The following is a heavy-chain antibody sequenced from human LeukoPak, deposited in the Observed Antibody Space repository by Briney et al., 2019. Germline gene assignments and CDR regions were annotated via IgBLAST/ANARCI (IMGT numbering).Heavy chain of an antibody. V-gene: IGHV4-34*01. Sequence: SETLSLTCAVYGGSFSGYYWSWIRQPPGKGLEWIGEINHSGSTNYNPSFKSRVTISVDTSKNQFSLKLSSVTAADTAVYYCAREPLWTGDRRAGFDYWGQGTLVTVSS. J-gene: IGHJ4*02. CDR1: GGSFSGYY. D-gene: IGHD3/OR15-3a*01. CDR2: INHSGST. CDR3: AREPLWTGDRRAGFDY.